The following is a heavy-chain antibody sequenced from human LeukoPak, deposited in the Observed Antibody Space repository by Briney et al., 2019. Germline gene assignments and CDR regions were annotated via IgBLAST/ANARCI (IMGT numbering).Heavy chain of an antibody. J-gene: IGHJ4*02. CDR1: GYSFTSYW. D-gene: IGHD3-9*01. V-gene: IGHV5-51*01. CDR2: IYPGDSDT. Sequence: GESLKISCKGSGYSFTSYWIGWVRQMPGKGLEWMGIIYPGDSDTRYSPSFQGQVTIPADKSISTAYLQWSSLKASDTAMHYCARQVYDILTGYQDYFDYWGQGTLVTVSS. CDR3: ARQVYDILTGYQDYFDY.